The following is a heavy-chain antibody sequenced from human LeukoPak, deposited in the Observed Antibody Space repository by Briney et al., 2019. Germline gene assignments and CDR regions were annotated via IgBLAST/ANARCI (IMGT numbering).Heavy chain of an antibody. CDR2: IRSKVFGGTT. CDR3: ARDLVAVAGDYYYYAMDV. V-gene: IGHV3-49*04. D-gene: IGHD6-19*01. CDR1: GFAFGDYA. J-gene: IGHJ6*02. Sequence: PGGSLRLSCTASGFAFGDYAMSWVRQGPGKGLEWVGVIRSKVFGGTTEYAASVKGRFPISRDDSRSIAYLQMNSLKTDDTAVYYCARDLVAVAGDYYYYAMDVWGQGTTVTVSS.